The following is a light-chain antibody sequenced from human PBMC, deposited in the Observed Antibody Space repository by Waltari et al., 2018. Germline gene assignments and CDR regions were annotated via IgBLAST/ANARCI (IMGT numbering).Light chain of an antibody. Sequence: QSALTQPPSASGSPGQSVTISCTGPSNDVAKYDYVSWYQQEPGKAPKLIFDEVNKRPSGVPDRFSGPKSGNTASLTVSGLQAEDEADYYCNSYAGMIKHILFGGGTRLTVL. CDR3: NSYAGMIKHIL. CDR1: SNDVAKYDY. CDR2: EVN. V-gene: IGLV2-8*01. J-gene: IGLJ2*01.